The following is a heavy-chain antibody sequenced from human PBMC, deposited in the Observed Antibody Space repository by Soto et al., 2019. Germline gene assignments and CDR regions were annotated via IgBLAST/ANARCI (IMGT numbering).Heavy chain of an antibody. CDR3: ARGLLYATTYFDY. D-gene: IGHD2-8*01. CDR1: GDTFTTNS. Sequence: QVQLVQSGAEVKKPGSSVKVSCKASGDTFTTNSLNWVRQAPGQGLEWMGGIIPVVGTTKYAQKYQDRVNITGDKSTNTAYMELSSLRSDDTAVYYCARGLLYATTYFDYWGQGTQVTVSS. V-gene: IGHV1-69*06. J-gene: IGHJ4*02. CDR2: IIPVVGTT.